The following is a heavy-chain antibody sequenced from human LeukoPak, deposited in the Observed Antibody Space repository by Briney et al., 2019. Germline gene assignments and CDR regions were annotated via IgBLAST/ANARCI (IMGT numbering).Heavy chain of an antibody. CDR3: ARKLRLGGNWFDP. D-gene: IGHD1-26*01. CDR2: IIPISGTT. Sequence: SRKVSCKTSGGTFTSYAITWVRQAPGQGLEWMGKIIPISGTTNYAQKFQGRVTFTADESTSTAYMELSSLRSEDTALYYCARKLRLGGNWFDPWGQGTLVTVS. V-gene: IGHV1-69*15. CDR1: GGTFTSYA. J-gene: IGHJ5*02.